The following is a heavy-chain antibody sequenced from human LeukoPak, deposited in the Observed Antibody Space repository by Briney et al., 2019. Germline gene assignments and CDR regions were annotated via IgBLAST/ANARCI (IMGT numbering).Heavy chain of an antibody. J-gene: IGHJ4*02. V-gene: IGHV5-51*01. CDR3: AREGVRAYCGGDCYSD. D-gene: IGHD2-21*02. Sequence: GESLKISCKGPGYSFTSYWIGWVRQMPGKGLEWMGIIYPGDSDTRYSPSFQGQVTISADKSISTAYLQWSSLKASDTAMYYCAREGVRAYCGGDCYSDWGQGTLVTVSS. CDR1: GYSFTSYW. CDR2: IYPGDSDT.